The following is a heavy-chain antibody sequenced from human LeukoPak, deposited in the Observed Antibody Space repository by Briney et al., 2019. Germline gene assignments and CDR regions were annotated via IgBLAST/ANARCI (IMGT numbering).Heavy chain of an antibody. CDR1: GYSFTSYC. D-gene: IGHD1-26*01. CDR2: IYPGDSGP. CDR3: GMSGDRVPLQDDVFDV. J-gene: IGHJ3*01. Sequence: GESLEISCKVSGYSFTSYCIGWVRQLPGKGLEWMGIIYPGDSGPTYSPSFQGQVTISVDKSINTAYLQWSSLQASDTAMYYCGMSGDRVPLQDDVFDVWGQGTMVTVST. V-gene: IGHV5-51*01.